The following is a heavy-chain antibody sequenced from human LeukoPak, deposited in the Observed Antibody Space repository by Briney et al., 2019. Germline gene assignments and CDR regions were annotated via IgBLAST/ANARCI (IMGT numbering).Heavy chain of an antibody. D-gene: IGHD3-3*01. CDR3: AKIRSRITIFGVVAPFDY. V-gene: IGHV3-48*01. Sequence: PGGSLRLSCAASGFTFSSYSMNWVRQAPGKGLEWVSYISSSSSTIYYADSVKGRFTVSRDNSKNTLYLQMNSLRAEDTAVYYCAKIRSRITIFGVVAPFDYWGQGTLVTVSS. CDR2: ISSSSSTI. CDR1: GFTFSSYS. J-gene: IGHJ4*02.